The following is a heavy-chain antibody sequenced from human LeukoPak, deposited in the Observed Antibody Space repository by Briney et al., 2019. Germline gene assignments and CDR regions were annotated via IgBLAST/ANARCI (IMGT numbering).Heavy chain of an antibody. CDR3: ARVYSSSWYQDAFDI. CDR2: IYTSGST. CDR1: GGSLSSYY. D-gene: IGHD6-13*01. J-gene: IGHJ3*02. V-gene: IGHV4-4*07. Sequence: PSETLSLTCTVSGGSLSSYYWSWIRQPAGKGLEWIGRIYTSGSTNYNPSLKSRVTMSVDTSKNQFSLKLSSVTAADTAVYYCARVYSSSWYQDAFDIWGQGTMVTVSS.